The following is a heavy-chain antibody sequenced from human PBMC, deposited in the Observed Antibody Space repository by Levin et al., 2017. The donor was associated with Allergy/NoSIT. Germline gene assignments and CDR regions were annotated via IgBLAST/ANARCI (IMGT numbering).Heavy chain of an antibody. CDR3: ARRKQLEVFDP. CDR2: IYYSGST. D-gene: IGHD6-6*01. V-gene: IGHV4-39*01. J-gene: IGHJ5*02. CDR1: GGSISSSSYY. Sequence: SQTLSLTCTVSGGSISSSSYYWGWIRQPPGKGLEWIGSIYYSGSTYYNPSLKSRVTISVDTSKNQFSLKLSSVTAADTAVYYCARRKQLEVFDPWGQGTLVTVSS.